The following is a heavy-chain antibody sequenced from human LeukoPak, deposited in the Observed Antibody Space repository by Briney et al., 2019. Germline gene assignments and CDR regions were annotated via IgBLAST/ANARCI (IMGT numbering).Heavy chain of an antibody. D-gene: IGHD1-26*01. CDR2: IYYSGST. V-gene: IGHV4-59*01. CDR1: GDSISSYY. CDR3: ARDLGSYRDYYCGMDV. Sequence: SETLSLTCTVSGDSISSYYWSWIRQPPGKGLEWIGYIYYSGSTNYNPSLKSRVTISVDTSKNQFSLKLSSVTAADTAVYYCARDLGSYRDYYCGMDVWGQGTTVTVSS. J-gene: IGHJ6*02.